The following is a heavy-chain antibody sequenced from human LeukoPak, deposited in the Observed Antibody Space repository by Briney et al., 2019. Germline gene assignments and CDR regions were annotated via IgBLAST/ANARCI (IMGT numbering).Heavy chain of an antibody. J-gene: IGHJ3*02. V-gene: IGHV4-38-2*01. CDR2: IYHSGST. CDR3: ARRCSSTSCYGAFDI. CDR1: GYSISSGYY. D-gene: IGHD2-2*01. Sequence: PSETLSLTCAVSGYSISSGYYWGRIRQPPGKGLVWIGSIYHSGSTYYNPSLKSRVTISVDTSKNQFSLKLSSVTAADTAVYYCARRCSSTSCYGAFDIWGQGTMVTVSS.